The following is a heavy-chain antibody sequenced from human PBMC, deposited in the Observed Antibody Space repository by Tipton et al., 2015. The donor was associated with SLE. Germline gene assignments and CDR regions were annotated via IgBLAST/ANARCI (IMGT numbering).Heavy chain of an antibody. Sequence: QSGPEVKKPGSSVKVSCKASGGTFSSYAISWVRQAPGQGLEWMGGIIPIFGTANYAQKFQGRVTITTDESTSTAYMELSSLRSEDTAVYYCARADIVVVVAATRYYYYGMDVWGQGTTVTVSS. D-gene: IGHD2-15*01. CDR2: IIPIFGTA. J-gene: IGHJ6*02. V-gene: IGHV1-69*05. CDR1: GGTFSSYA. CDR3: ARADIVVVVAATRYYYYGMDV.